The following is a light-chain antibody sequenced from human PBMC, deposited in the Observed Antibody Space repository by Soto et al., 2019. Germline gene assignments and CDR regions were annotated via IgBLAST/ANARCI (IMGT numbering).Light chain of an antibody. Sequence: QLVLTQSPSASASLGASVKLTCTLSSGHSNYAIAWHQQQPEKGPRYLMKLNSDGSHSKGDGIPDRFSGSSSGAERYLTISILQSEDEADYYCQTWGTGSWVFGGGTKLTVL. CDR2: LNSDGSH. J-gene: IGLJ3*02. CDR1: SGHSNYA. CDR3: QTWGTGSWV. V-gene: IGLV4-69*01.